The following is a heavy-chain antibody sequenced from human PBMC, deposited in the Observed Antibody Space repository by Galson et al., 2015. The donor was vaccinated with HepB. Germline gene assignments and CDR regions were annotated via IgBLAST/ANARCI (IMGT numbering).Heavy chain of an antibody. Sequence: SVKVSCKASGYTFTSHYVHWLRQAPGQGLEWMGIITPSSAATSYPPRFQGRHTMTRDTSTNTVYMELSSLRSEETAVYYCARGTRVPAPMEGWWFDPWGQGTLVTVSS. CDR3: ARGTRVPAPMEGWWFDP. CDR1: GYTFTSHY. CDR2: ITPSSAAT. V-gene: IGHV1-46*03. D-gene: IGHD2-2*01. J-gene: IGHJ5*02.